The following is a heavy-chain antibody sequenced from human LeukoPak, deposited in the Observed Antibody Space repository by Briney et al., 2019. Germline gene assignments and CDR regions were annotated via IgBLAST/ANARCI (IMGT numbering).Heavy chain of an antibody. D-gene: IGHD3-3*01. J-gene: IGHJ4*02. V-gene: IGHV3-23*01. CDR1: GFTFSSYA. CDR2: ISGSGGST. Sequence: GGSLRLSRAASGFTFSSYAMSWVRQAPGKGLEWVSAISGSGGSTYYADSVKGRFTISRDNSKNTLYLQMNSLRAEDTAVYYCAKQQAYDFWSGYQRSPIDYWGQGTLVTVSS. CDR3: AKQQAYDFWSGYQRSPIDY.